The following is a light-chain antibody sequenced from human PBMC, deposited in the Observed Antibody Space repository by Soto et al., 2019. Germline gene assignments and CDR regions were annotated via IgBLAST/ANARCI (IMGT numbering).Light chain of an antibody. Sequence: EIVLTQSPGTLSLSPGERATLSCRASQSVSSSLLAWYQQKPGQAPRLLIYGASSRATGIPDRFSGSGSGTDFTLTISRLEPEDFAVFYCQHYGSSVTFAQRTRLEIK. J-gene: IGKJ5*01. V-gene: IGKV3-20*01. CDR3: QHYGSSVT. CDR2: GAS. CDR1: QSVSSSL.